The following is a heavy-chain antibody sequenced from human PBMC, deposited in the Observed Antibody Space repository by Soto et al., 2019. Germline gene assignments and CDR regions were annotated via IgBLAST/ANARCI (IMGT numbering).Heavy chain of an antibody. Sequence: QVQLVESGGGVVQPGRSLRLSCAASGFTFSSYGMHWVRQAPGKGLEWVAVISYDGSNKYYADSVKGRFTIARDNSKNRLYLQMTGLRAEDTAVYYCAKDLGDYGDDAFDIWCQGAMVTVSS. V-gene: IGHV3-30*18. CDR1: GFTFSSYG. D-gene: IGHD4-17*01. CDR2: ISYDGSNK. J-gene: IGHJ3*02. CDR3: AKDLGDYGDDAFDI.